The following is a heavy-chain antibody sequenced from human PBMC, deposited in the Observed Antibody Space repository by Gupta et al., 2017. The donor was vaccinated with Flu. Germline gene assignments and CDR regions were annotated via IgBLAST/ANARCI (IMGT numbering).Heavy chain of an antibody. D-gene: IGHD3-22*01. J-gene: IGHJ4*02. CDR1: GFTFSSYA. V-gene: IGHV3-23*01. Sequence: EVQLLESGGGLVQPGGSLRLSCAASGFTFSSYAMSWVRQAPGKGLEWVSTISGSGGSTYYADSVKGRFTISRDNPKNTLFLQMNSLRAEDTAVYYCAKDARVGYYYDSSGLDYWGQGTLVTVSS. CDR2: ISGSGGST. CDR3: AKDARVGYYYDSSGLDY.